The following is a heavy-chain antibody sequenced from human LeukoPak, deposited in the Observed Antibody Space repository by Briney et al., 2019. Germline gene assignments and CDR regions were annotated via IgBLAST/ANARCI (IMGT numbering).Heavy chain of an antibody. Sequence: ASVKVSCKASGYTFTSYDINWVRQATGQGLEWMGWMNPNSGNTGYAQKFQGRVTMTRNTSISTAYMELSSLRSEDTAVYYCARGDPELGELSLYPMDVWGQGTTVTVSS. CDR2: MNPNSGNT. D-gene: IGHD3-16*02. CDR3: ARGDPELGELSLYPMDV. J-gene: IGHJ6*02. CDR1: GYTFTSYD. V-gene: IGHV1-8*01.